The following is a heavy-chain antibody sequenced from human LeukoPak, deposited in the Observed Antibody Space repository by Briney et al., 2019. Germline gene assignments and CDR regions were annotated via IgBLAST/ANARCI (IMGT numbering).Heavy chain of an antibody. J-gene: IGHJ4*02. Sequence: SETLSLTCTVSGGSISSYYWSWIRQPPGKGLEWIGYIYYSGSTNYNPSLKSRVTISVDTSTNQFSLELRSGTGAGTAVYYWARGGGGVGYNLWGQGTLVTVSS. CDR3: ARGGGGVGYNL. V-gene: IGHV4-59*01. CDR1: GGSISSYY. CDR2: IYYSGST. D-gene: IGHD5-24*01.